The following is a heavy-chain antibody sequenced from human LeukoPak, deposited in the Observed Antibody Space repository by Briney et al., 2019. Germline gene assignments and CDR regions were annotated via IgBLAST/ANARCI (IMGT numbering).Heavy chain of an antibody. CDR1: GGSISSYY. V-gene: IGHV4-59*01. J-gene: IGHJ4*02. CDR2: IYHSGST. Sequence: SETLSLTCTVSGGSISSYYWSWIRQPPGKGLEWIGYIYHSGSTNYNPSLKSRVTISVDTSKNQFSLKLSSVTAADTAVYYCARGDRYYYDSSGYYPFDYWGQGTLVTVSS. CDR3: ARGDRYYYDSSGYYPFDY. D-gene: IGHD3-22*01.